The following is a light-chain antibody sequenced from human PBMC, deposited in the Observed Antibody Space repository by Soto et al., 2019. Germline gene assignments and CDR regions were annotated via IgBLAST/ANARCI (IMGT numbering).Light chain of an antibody. J-gene: IGKJ5*01. CDR3: QQRNVWPPIT. CDR2: WAS. CDR1: QSVLYSSNNKYN. Sequence: DIVMTQSPDSLAVSLGERATINCKSSQSVLYSSNNKYNLAWYQQKAGQPPKLLIYWASTRESGVPDRFSGSGSGTDFTLTINNLEPEDFAVYYCQQRNVWPPITFGQGTRLEIK. V-gene: IGKV4-1*01.